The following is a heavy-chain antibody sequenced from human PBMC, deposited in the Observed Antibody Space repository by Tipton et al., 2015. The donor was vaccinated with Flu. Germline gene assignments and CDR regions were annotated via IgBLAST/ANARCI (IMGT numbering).Heavy chain of an antibody. Sequence: GSLRLSCAASGFIFSDFDMHWVRQAPGKGLEWVAFIRHGEMNRYLDSVKGRFTISRDNSKNTLYLQMNSLGAEDTAVYYCAKEVATITTVAGGMDVWGQGTTVTVSS. V-gene: IGHV3-30*02. CDR3: AKEVATITTVAGGMDV. CDR2: IRHGEMNR. CDR1: GFIFSDFD. D-gene: IGHD5-12*01. J-gene: IGHJ6*02.